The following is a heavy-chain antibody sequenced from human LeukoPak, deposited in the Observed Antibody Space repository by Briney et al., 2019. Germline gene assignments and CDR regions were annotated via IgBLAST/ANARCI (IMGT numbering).Heavy chain of an antibody. J-gene: IGHJ4*02. CDR1: GFTFSSYA. CDR3: AKSRDGYNMYYFDY. Sequence: PGGSLRLSCAASGFTFSSYAMNWVRQAPGKGLEWVSVISDSGDNTYYADTEKGRFTISRDNSKNTLYLQMNSLRAEDTAVYYCAKSRDGYNMYYFDYWGQGTLVTVSS. V-gene: IGHV3-23*01. CDR2: ISDSGDNT. D-gene: IGHD5-24*01.